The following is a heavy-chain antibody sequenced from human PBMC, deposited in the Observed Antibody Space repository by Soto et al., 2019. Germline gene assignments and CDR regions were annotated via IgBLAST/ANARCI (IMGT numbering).Heavy chain of an antibody. Sequence: LRLSCAASGFSFSSYAMNWVRQAPGKGLEWVSAISASGGSTYYAAAVEGRFTISRDNSRNTLYLQMNSLRAEDTAEYYCAKDLWRIAVVVGSTGYFNPWGQGTQVSVS. CDR1: GFSFSSYA. CDR3: AKDLWRIAVVVGSTGYFNP. CDR2: ISASGGST. V-gene: IGHV3-23*01. D-gene: IGHD2-15*01. J-gene: IGHJ5*02.